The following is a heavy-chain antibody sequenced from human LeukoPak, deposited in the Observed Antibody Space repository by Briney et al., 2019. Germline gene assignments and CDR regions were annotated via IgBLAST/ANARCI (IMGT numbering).Heavy chain of an antibody. CDR1: GYNFTNYW. Sequence: GESLKISCKVSGYNFTNYWIVWVRQMPGKGLEWMGIIFPDDSDTRYSPSFEGQVTISADKSISTAYLQWSSLKASDTAMYYCARRDGSYGVLAFEIWGQGTMVTVSS. J-gene: IGHJ3*02. CDR2: IFPDDSDT. V-gene: IGHV5-51*01. D-gene: IGHD1-26*01. CDR3: ARRDGSYGVLAFEI.